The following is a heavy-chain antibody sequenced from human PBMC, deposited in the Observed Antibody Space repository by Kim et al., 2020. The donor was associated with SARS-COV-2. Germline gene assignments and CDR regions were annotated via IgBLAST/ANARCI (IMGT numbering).Heavy chain of an antibody. J-gene: IGHJ6*02. CDR3: AKDYYDSSGYSNYYGMDV. D-gene: IGHD3-22*01. V-gene: IGHV3-23*01. Sequence: VKGRFTISRDNSNDTMYLQMKSLRAEDTAVYYCAKDYYDSSGYSNYYGMDVWGQGTTVTVSS.